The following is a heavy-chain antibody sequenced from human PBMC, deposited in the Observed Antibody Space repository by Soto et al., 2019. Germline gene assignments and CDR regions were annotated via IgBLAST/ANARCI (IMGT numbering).Heavy chain of an antibody. D-gene: IGHD5-18*01. CDR1: GGTFSNCA. CDR2: IIPIFGST. CDR3: AKDGGKDGYFGNWFDP. Sequence: QVQLLQSGAEVKKPGSSVKVSCKASGGTFSNCAIAWVRQAPGLGLEWLGRIIPIFGSTNFAQKFQGRVTLTADESTTTVYMELSSLRSDDTAVYYCAKDGGKDGYFGNWFDPWGQGTLVTVSS. J-gene: IGHJ5*02. V-gene: IGHV1-69*15.